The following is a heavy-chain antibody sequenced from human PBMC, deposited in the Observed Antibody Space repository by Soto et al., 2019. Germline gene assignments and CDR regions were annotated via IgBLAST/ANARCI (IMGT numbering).Heavy chain of an antibody. J-gene: IGHJ6*02. CDR1: GYSFTSYW. CDR3: ARSAGDYYYYAMDV. V-gene: IGHV5-10-1*04. CDR2: IDPSDSYT. Sequence: GESLKISCKGSGYSFTSYWISWVRQMPGKGLEWMGRIDPSDSYTRYSPSFQGQVTISADKSISTAYLQWSSLKASDTAMYYCARSAGDYYYYAMDVWGQGTTVTVSS.